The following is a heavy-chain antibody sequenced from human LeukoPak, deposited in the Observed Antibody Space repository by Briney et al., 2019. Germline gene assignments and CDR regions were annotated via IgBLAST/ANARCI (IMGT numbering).Heavy chain of an antibody. CDR1: GGSISSYY. CDR3: ARVGSDYDFWSGYYKGANAFDI. CDR2: IYYSGST. J-gene: IGHJ3*02. D-gene: IGHD3-3*01. V-gene: IGHV4-59*01. Sequence: PSETLSLTCTVSGGSISSYYWSWIRQPPGKGLESIGYIYYSGSTDYNPSLKSRVTISVDTSKNQFSLKLSSVTAADTAVYYCARVGSDYDFWSGYYKGANAFDIWGQGTMVTVSS.